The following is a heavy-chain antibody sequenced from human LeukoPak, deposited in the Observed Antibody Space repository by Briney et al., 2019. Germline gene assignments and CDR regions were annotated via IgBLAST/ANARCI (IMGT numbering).Heavy chain of an antibody. D-gene: IGHD2-2*01. CDR2: ISGSGGGT. CDR1: GGSFSGYY. V-gene: IGHV3-23*01. J-gene: IGHJ5*02. CDR3: AKEYLYRFDP. Sequence: PSETLSLTCAVYGGSFSGYYWSWIRQPPGKGLERVSAISGSGGGTYYAGSVKGRFTISRDNSKNTLYLQMNSLRAEDTAVYYCAKEYLYRFDPWGQGTLVTVTS.